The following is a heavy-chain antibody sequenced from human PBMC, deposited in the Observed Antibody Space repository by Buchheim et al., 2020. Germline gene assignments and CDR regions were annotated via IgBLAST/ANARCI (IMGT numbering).Heavy chain of an antibody. D-gene: IGHD4-23*01. Sequence: QVQLVESGGGVVQPGRSLRLSCAASGFTFSSYGTHWVRQAPGKGLEWVAVISYDGSNKYYADSVKGRFTISRDNSKNTLYLQMNRLRAEDTAVYYCAKELPGGFDYWGQGTL. CDR2: ISYDGSNK. V-gene: IGHV3-30*18. J-gene: IGHJ4*02. CDR1: GFTFSSYG. CDR3: AKELPGGFDY.